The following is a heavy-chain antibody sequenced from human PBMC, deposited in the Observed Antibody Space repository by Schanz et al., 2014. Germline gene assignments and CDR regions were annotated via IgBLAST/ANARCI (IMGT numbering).Heavy chain of an antibody. CDR3: AMETSMAPYWYLDI. CDR1: GFTFSNYG. J-gene: IGHJ2*01. CDR2: ISYDGSNK. Sequence: QVQLVESGGGVVQPGRSLRLSCAASGFTFSNYGMHWVRQAPGKGLEWVAVISYDGSNKYYANSVKGRFTISRDNSKNTLYLQMNSLRAEDTAVYYCAMETSMAPYWYLDIWGRGTLVTVSS. D-gene: IGHD3-10*01. V-gene: IGHV3-30*03.